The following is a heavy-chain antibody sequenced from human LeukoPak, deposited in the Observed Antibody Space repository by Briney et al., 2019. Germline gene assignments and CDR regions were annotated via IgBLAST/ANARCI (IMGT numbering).Heavy chain of an antibody. V-gene: IGHV4-59*01. CDR2: IYYSGST. CDR1: GGSISGYY. D-gene: IGHD3-22*01. CDR3: ARDASYYDSSGPSRGWFDP. Sequence: SETLSLTCTVSGGSISGYYWSWIRQPPGKGLEWIGYIYYSGSTNYNPSLKSRVTISVDTSKNQFSLKLSSVTAADTAVYYCARDASYYDSSGPSRGWFDPWGQGTLVTVSS. J-gene: IGHJ5*02.